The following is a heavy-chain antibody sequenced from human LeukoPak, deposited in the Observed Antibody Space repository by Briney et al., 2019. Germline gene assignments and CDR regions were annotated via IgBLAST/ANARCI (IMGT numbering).Heavy chain of an antibody. CDR2: INPNSGGT. Sequence: ASVKVSCKASGYTFTGYYMHWVRQAPGQGLEWMGWINPNSGGTNYAQKFQGRVTMTRDTSISTAYMELSRLRSDDTAVYYCATDQGYCSGGSCYYYGMDVWGQGTTVTVSS. CDR3: ATDQGYCSGGSCYYYGMDV. CDR1: GYTFTGYY. D-gene: IGHD2-15*01. V-gene: IGHV1-2*02. J-gene: IGHJ6*02.